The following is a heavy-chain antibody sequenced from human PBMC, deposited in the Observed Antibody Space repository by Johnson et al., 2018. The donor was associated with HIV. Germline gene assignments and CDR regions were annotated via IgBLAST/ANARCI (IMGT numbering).Heavy chain of an antibody. Sequence: VQLVESGGGVVRPGGSLRLSCAASGFTFDDYGMSWVRQAPGKGLEWVSGINWNGGSTGYADSVKGRFTISRDNSKNSLYLQMNSLRVEDTALYYCARGGVRIYGDYGDSREAFDIWGQGTMVTVSS. V-gene: IGHV3-20*04. CDR3: ARGGVRIYGDYGDSREAFDI. D-gene: IGHD4-17*01. J-gene: IGHJ3*02. CDR1: GFTFDDYG. CDR2: INWNGGST.